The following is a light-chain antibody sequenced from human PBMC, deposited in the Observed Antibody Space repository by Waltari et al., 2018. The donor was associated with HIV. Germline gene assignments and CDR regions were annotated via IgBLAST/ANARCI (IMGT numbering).Light chain of an antibody. Sequence: QAALTQPASVSGSPGQSITISCTGTSSDVGGYNFVSWYQQHPGKAPKLMIYGVSYRPSGVSVRLSVSKSANTASLTISGLQAADEADYYCCSYTPTTTWVFGGGTKLTVL. CDR3: CSYTPTTTWV. J-gene: IGLJ3*02. CDR1: SSDVGGYNF. CDR2: GVS. V-gene: IGLV2-14*01.